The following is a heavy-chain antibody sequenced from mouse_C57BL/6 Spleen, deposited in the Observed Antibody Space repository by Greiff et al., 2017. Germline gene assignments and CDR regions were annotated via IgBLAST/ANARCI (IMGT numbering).Heavy chain of an antibody. CDR1: GYTFTSYW. V-gene: IGHV1-72*01. Sequence: QVQLQQPGAELVKPGASVKLSCKASGYTFTSYWMHWVKQRPGRGLEWIGRIDPNGGGTKYNEKFKSKATLTVDKPSSTAYMQLSSLTSEDSAVYFCARECSTHAYYMDYWGQGTTLTVSS. D-gene: IGHD6-1*01. J-gene: IGHJ2*01. CDR2: IDPNGGGT. CDR3: ARECSTHAYYMDY.